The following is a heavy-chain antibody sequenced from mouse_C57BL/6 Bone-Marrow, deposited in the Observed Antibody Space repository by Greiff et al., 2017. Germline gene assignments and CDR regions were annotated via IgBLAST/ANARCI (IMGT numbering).Heavy chain of an antibody. V-gene: IGHV3-6*01. Sequence: EVKLVESGPGLVKPSQSLSLTCSVTGYSITSGYYWNWIRQFPGNKLEWMGFISYDGSNNYNPSLKNRISITRDTSTNQFFLKLNSVTTENPATYDCARVDTMVTNYYAMDYWGQGTSVTVSS. CDR3: ARVDTMVTNYYAMDY. J-gene: IGHJ4*01. D-gene: IGHD2-2*01. CDR1: GYSITSGYY. CDR2: ISYDGSN.